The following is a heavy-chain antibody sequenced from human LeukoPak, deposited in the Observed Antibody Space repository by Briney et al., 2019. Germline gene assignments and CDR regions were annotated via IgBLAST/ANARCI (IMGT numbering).Heavy chain of an antibody. CDR2: IYYSGST. CDR1: GGSISSYY. Sequence: SETLSLTCTVSGGSISSYYWSWIRQPPGKGLEWIGYIYYSGSTNYNPSLKSRVTISVDTSKNQFSLKLSSGTAADTAVSYCARIPNHYVSGSYLLNYYYYMYVWGKGTTVTVSS. CDR3: ARIPNHYVSGSYLLNYYYYMYV. V-gene: IGHV4-59*01. D-gene: IGHD3-10*01. J-gene: IGHJ6*03.